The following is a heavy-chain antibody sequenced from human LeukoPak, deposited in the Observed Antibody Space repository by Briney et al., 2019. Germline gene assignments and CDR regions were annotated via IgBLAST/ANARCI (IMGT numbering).Heavy chain of an antibody. CDR2: INPNSGGT. CDR1: GYTFTGYY. J-gene: IGHJ4*02. Sequence: ASVKVSCKASGYTFTGYYMHWVRQAPGQGLEWMGWINPNSGGTNYAQKFQGRVTMTRGTSISTAYMELSRLRSDDTAVYYCARDRFRYYDSSGYWYELVDYWGQGTLVTVSS. V-gene: IGHV1-2*02. D-gene: IGHD3-22*01. CDR3: ARDRFRYYDSSGYWYELVDY.